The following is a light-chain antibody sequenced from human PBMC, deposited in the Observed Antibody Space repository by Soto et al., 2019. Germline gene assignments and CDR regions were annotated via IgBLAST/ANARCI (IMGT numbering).Light chain of an antibody. CDR3: QHHDKYPET. J-gene: IGKJ1*01. Sequence: DIEMTQSPSTLSVSVGDRATITCRASQPISSWLAWFQQKPGQAPKLLIYNATTRKSGIPSRFSGSGSGTEFTITIISLQPDDFPTYYCQHHDKYPETFGPGTKVELK. CDR1: QPISSW. V-gene: IGKV1-5*03. CDR2: NAT.